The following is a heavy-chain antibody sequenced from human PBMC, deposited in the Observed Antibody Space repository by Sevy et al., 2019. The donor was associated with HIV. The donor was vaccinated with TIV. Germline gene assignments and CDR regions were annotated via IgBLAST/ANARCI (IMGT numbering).Heavy chain of an antibody. CDR2: ITAKNGNT. Sequence: ASVKVSCKASGYTFTNYHITWVRQAPGQGLEWMGWITAKNGNTNYALRLQGRVTMTTDTSTNTAYMELRSLKSDDTALYYCARAPRGSQGPGQYIRHWGQGTLVTVSS. CDR1: GYTFTNYH. D-gene: IGHD1-26*01. CDR3: ARAPRGSQGPGQYIRH. J-gene: IGHJ1*01. V-gene: IGHV1-18*01.